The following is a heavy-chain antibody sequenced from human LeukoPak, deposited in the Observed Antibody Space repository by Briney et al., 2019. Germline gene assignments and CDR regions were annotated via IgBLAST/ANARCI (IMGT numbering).Heavy chain of an antibody. V-gene: IGHV4-34*01. J-gene: IGHJ5*02. CDR2: INHSGST. CDR1: GGSFSGYY. CDR3: ARGGVPDVDIVATIWRGSRYWFDP. D-gene: IGHD5-12*01. Sequence: SETLSLTCAVYGGSFSGYYWSWIRQPPGKGLEWIGEINHSGSTNYNPSLKSRVTISVDTSKNQFSLKLSSVTAADTAVYYCARGGVPDVDIVATIWRGSRYWFDPWGQGTLVTVSS.